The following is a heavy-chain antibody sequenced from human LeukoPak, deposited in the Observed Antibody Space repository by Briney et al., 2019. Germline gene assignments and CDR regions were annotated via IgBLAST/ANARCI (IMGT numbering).Heavy chain of an antibody. J-gene: IGHJ4*02. V-gene: IGHV3-30*03. CDR3: ARGVPRPDYYDSSGYGY. CDR1: GFTFSSYG. D-gene: IGHD3-22*01. Sequence: GRSLRLSCAASGFTFSSYGMHWVRQAPGKGLEWVAVISYDGSNKYYADSVKGRFTISRDNAKNSLYLQMNSLRAEDTAVYYCARGVPRPDYYDSSGYGYWGQGTLVTVSS. CDR2: ISYDGSNK.